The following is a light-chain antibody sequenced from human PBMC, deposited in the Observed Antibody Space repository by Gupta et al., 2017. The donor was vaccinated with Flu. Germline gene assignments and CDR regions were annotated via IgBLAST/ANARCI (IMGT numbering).Light chain of an antibody. J-gene: IGLJ2*01. Sequence: GKTARIPGGGSNIASTTVHWYQQKPGQAPVLVVYDDDRLPSGIPERFSGSNSANTATLTISKVEAGDEADYYCQVWDSSSNDVVFGGGTKLTVL. CDR1: NIASTT. V-gene: IGLV3-21*03. CDR2: DDD. CDR3: QVWDSSSNDVV.